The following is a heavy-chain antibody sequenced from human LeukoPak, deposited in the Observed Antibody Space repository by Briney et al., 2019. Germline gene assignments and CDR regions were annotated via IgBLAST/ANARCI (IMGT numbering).Heavy chain of an antibody. D-gene: IGHD3-22*01. J-gene: IGHJ4*02. CDR1: GFTVSSNY. V-gene: IGHV3-53*01. CDR3: ATHSSGRQYYFDY. Sequence: GGSLRLSCAASGFTVSSNYMSWVRQAPGKGLEWVSVIYSGGSTYYADSVKGRFTISRDNSKNTLYLQMNSLRAEDTAVYYCATHSSGRQYYFDYWGQGTLLTVSS. CDR2: IYSGGST.